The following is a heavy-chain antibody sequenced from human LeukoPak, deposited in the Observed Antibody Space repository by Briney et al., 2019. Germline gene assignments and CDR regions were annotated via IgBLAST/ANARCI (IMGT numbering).Heavy chain of an antibody. CDR2: ISGSGGTT. CDR1: GFTFSNYG. V-gene: IGHV3-23*01. J-gene: IGHJ3*02. CDR3: AKRDRTVTHAFDI. Sequence: GGSLRLSCAASGFTFSNYGMSWVRQAPGKGLEWVSAISGSGGTTYYADSVKGRFTISRDNSENLLYLQMNSRRAEDTAVYYCAKRDRTVTHAFDIWGQGTMVTVSS. D-gene: IGHD4-17*01.